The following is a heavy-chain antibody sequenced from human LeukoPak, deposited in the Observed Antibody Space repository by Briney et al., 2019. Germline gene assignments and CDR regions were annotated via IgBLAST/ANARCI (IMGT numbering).Heavy chain of an antibody. CDR2: INHSGST. J-gene: IGHJ4*02. V-gene: IGHV4-34*01. CDR3: AREEALGSGSFDY. CDR1: GGSFSGYY. D-gene: IGHD1-26*01. Sequence: PSETQSLTCAVYGGSFSGYYWSWIRQPPGKGLEWIGEINHSGSTNYNPSLKSRVTISVDTSKNQFSLKLGSVTAADTAVYYCAREEALGSGSFDYWGQGTLVTVSS.